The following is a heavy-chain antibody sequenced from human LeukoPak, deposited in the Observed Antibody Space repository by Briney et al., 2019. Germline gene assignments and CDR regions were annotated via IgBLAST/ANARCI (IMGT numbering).Heavy chain of an antibody. CDR2: ISGSGDLS. J-gene: IGHJ3*02. V-gene: IGHV3-23*01. CDR1: GFTFSNYA. Sequence: GGSLRLSCAASGFTFSNYAMTWVRQAPGKGLEWVSPISGSGDLSYYADSVKGRFTISRDNSKNTLYLQMSSLRAEDTAVYHCAKDRTYNWNDLFEAFDIWGQGTMVTVSS. CDR3: AKDRTYNWNDLFEAFDI. D-gene: IGHD1-20*01.